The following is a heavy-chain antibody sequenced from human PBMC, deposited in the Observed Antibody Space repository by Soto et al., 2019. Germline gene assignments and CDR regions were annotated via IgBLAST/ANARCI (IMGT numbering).Heavy chain of an antibody. CDR3: AREGSYSAYNFAHGIQLWSFDF. CDR1: AGCINTFY. Sequence: PSETLSLPGTVSAGCINTFYWSWVQQPAGKGLEWFGRIFSSGSTSFNPSLESRVGMSVDTSKNHFSLNLSSVSAADMAVYYCAREGSYSAYNFAHGIQLWSFDFWGQGALVTVSS. CDR2: IFSSGST. D-gene: IGHD5-12*01. V-gene: IGHV4-4*07. J-gene: IGHJ4*02.